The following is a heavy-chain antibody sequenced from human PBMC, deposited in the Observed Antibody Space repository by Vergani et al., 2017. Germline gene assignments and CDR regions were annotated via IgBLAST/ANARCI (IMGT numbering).Heavy chain of an antibody. Sequence: QVQLQESGPGLVKPSETLSLTCTVSGGSISSYYWSWIRQPPGKGLEWIGYIYYIGSTNYNPSLKSRVTISVDTSKNQFSLQLNSVTAADAAVYYCARVLRYNLNDVDYWGQGTLVTVSS. CDR2: IYYIGST. CDR3: ARVLRYNLNDVDY. V-gene: IGHV4-59*01. J-gene: IGHJ4*02. D-gene: IGHD1-20*01. CDR1: GGSISSYY.